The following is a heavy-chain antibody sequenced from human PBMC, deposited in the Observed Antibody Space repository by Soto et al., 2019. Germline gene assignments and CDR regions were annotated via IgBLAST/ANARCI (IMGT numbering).Heavy chain of an antibody. J-gene: IGHJ4*02. V-gene: IGHV1-18*01. CDR3: ARGHSSSGKYCGGDCYSDY. CDR2: ISAYNGNT. D-gene: IGHD2-21*02. CDR1: GYTFTSYG. Sequence: QVPLVQSGAEVKKPGASVKVSCKASGYTFTSYGISWVRQAPGQGLEWMGWISAYNGNTNYAQKLQGRGTITTDTSTSTAYMERRSLRSDDTAVYYCARGHSSSGKYCGGDCYSDYWGQGTLVTVSS.